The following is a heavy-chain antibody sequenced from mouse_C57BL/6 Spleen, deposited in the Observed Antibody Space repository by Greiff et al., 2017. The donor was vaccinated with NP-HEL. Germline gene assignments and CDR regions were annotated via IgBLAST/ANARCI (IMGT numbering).Heavy chain of an antibody. V-gene: IGHV3-6*01. CDR3: ARFTTGDYAMDY. CDR1: GYSITSGYY. D-gene: IGHD1-1*01. J-gene: IGHJ4*01. CDR2: ISYDGSN. Sequence: EVQLQESGPGLVKPSQSLSLTCSVTGYSITSGYYWNWIRQFPGNKLEWLGYISYDGSNNYNPSLKNRITITRDTSKNQFFLKLNSVTTEDTATYYCARFTTGDYAMDYWGQGTSVTVSS.